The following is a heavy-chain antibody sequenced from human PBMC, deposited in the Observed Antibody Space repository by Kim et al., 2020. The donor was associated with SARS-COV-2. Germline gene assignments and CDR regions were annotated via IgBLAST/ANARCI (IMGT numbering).Heavy chain of an antibody. D-gene: IGHD3-3*01. J-gene: IGHJ5*02. Sequence: SETLSLTCAVYGGSFSGYYWSWIRQPPGKGLEWIGEINHSGSTNYNPSLKSRVTISVDTSKNQFSLKLSSVTAADMAVYYCASEPVFGVYNWFDPWGQGT. V-gene: IGHV4-34*01. CDR1: GGSFSGYY. CDR2: INHSGST. CDR3: ASEPVFGVYNWFDP.